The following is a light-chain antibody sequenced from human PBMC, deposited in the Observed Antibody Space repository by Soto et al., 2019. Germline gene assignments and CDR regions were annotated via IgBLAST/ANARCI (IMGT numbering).Light chain of an antibody. CDR1: SSDVGGYNY. V-gene: IGLV2-14*01. J-gene: IGLJ2*01. Sequence: QSALTQPASVSGSPGQSITISCTGTSSDVGGYNYVSWYQQHPGKAPKLLIYEVNNRPSGVSNRFSGSKSGNTASLTISGLQAEDEAAYYCNSYTSSSTLVFGGGTKVTVL. CDR2: EVN. CDR3: NSYTSSSTLV.